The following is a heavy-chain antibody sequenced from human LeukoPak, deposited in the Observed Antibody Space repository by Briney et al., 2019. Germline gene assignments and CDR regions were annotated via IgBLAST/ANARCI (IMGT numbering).Heavy chain of an antibody. CDR1: GFTFSSYA. D-gene: IGHD5-12*01. J-gene: IGHJ4*02. CDR3: ARGRNIVATSGYFDY. V-gene: IGHV3-30-3*01. Sequence: GGSLRLSCAASGFTFSSYAMHWVRQAPGKGLEWVAAISYDGSNKYYADSVKGRFTISRDNSKNTLYLQMNSLRAEDTAVYYCARGRNIVATSGYFDYWGQGTLVTVSS. CDR2: ISYDGSNK.